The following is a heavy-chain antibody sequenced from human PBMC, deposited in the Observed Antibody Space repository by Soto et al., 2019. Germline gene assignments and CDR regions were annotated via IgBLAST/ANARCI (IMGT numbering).Heavy chain of an antibody. CDR1: GYTFTGYY. J-gene: IGHJ6*01. V-gene: IGHV1-2*04. D-gene: IGHD2-2*01. CDR2: INPNSGGT. CDR3: ARAASGYCSSTSCGNYYYGMDV. Sequence: ASVKVSCKASGYTFTGYYMHWVRQAPGQGLEWMGWINPNSGGTNYAKKFQGWVTMTRGTSISTAYMELSRLRSDDTAVYYCARAASGYCSSTSCGNYYYGMDVWGQGTTVTVSS.